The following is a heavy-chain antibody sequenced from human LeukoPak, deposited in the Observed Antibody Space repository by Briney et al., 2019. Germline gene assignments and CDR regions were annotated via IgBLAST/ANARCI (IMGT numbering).Heavy chain of an antibody. CDR1: GYTFTSYG. V-gene: IGHV1-69*13. CDR2: IIPIFGTA. D-gene: IGHD2-15*01. J-gene: IGHJ4*02. CDR3: ARVGGGSRDY. Sequence: SVKVSCKASGYTFTSYGISWVRQAPGQGLEWMGGIIPIFGTANYAQKFQGRVTITADESTSTAYMELSSLRSEDTAVYYCARVGGGSRDYWGQGTLVTVSS.